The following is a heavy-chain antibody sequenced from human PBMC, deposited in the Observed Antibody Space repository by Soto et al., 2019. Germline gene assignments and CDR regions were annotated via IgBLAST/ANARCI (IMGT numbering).Heavy chain of an antibody. CDR3: ARASGGYCSGGRCYFDY. CDR1: GYTFTSYY. J-gene: IGHJ4*02. CDR2: INPSGAGT. D-gene: IGHD2-15*01. V-gene: IGHV1-46*01. Sequence: QVQLVQSGAEVKKPGASVKLSCKASGYTFTSYYIHWVRQAPGQGLEWLGIINPSGAGTGYAQKFQGRVTMIRDTSTNTVYMELSSLRSEDTAVYYCARASGGYCSGGRCYFDYWGQGTLVTVSS.